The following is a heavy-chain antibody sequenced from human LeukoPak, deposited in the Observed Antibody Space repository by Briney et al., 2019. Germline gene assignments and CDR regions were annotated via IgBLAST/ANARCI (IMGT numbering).Heavy chain of an antibody. CDR1: GFTFNTYA. Sequence: GGSLRLSCAASGFTFNTYAMSWVRQAPGKGLEWVSAISGSSGNTYYADSVKRRFTISRDNAKNSLYLQMNSLRAEDTAVYYCARGPEKNWFDPWGQGTLVTVSS. CDR3: ARGPEKNWFDP. CDR2: ISGSSGNT. J-gene: IGHJ5*02. D-gene: IGHD1-14*01. V-gene: IGHV3-23*01.